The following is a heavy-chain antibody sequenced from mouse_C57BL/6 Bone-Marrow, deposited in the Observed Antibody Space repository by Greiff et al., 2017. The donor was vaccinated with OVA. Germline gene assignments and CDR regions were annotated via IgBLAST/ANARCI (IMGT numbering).Heavy chain of an antibody. CDR3: ARSVRFFYAMDY. CDR1: GYTFTSYG. CDR2: IYPRSGNT. Sequence: QVQLQQSGAELARPGASVKLSCKASGYTFTSYGISWVKQRPGQGLEWIGEIYPRSGNTYYNEKFQGKATLTADKSSSTAYMELSSLTSEYSAVYFCARSVRFFYAMDYWGQGTSVTVSS. V-gene: IGHV1-81*01. J-gene: IGHJ4*01.